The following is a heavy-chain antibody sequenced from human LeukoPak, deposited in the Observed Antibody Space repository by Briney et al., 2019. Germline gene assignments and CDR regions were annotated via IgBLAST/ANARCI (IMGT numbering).Heavy chain of an antibody. Sequence: SETLSLTCAVYGGSFSGYYWSWIRQPPGKWLEWIGEINHSGSTNYNPSLKSRVTISVDTSKNQFSLKLSSVTAADTAVYYCARPIAVAGTGEYYFDYWGQGTLVTVSS. D-gene: IGHD6-19*01. CDR2: INHSGST. V-gene: IGHV4-34*01. CDR1: GGSFSGYY. CDR3: ARPIAVAGTGEYYFDY. J-gene: IGHJ4*02.